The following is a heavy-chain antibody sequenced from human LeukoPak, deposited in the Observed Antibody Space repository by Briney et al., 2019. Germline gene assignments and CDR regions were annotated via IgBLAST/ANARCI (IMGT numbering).Heavy chain of an antibody. CDR2: IYYSGTT. CDR1: GGSITTSNYY. Sequence: SETLSLTCIVSGGSITTSNYYWGWIRQPPGKGLEWIGSIYYSGTTYYNPSLRSRVTMSVDTSKNQFSLKLSSVTAADTAVYYCARFIVVVPAASDWFDPWGQGTLVTVSS. CDR3: ARFIVVVPAASDWFDP. D-gene: IGHD2-2*01. J-gene: IGHJ5*02. V-gene: IGHV4-39*07.